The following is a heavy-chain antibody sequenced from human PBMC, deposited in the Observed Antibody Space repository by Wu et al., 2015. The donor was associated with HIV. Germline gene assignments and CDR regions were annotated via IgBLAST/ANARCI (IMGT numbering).Heavy chain of an antibody. D-gene: IGHD3-3*01. Sequence: QVQLVQSGAEVKKPGASVKVSCKASGYTFTGYYMHWVRQAPGQGLEWMGWINPNSGGTNYAQKFQGRVTMTRDTSISTAYMELSRLRSDDTAVYYCARDSQRTYYDFWSGYYPVYYYMTSGQRTNGHRLL. V-gene: IGHV1-2*02. CDR2: INPNSGGT. J-gene: IGHJ6*03. CDR1: GYTFTGYY. CDR3: ARDSQRTYYDFWSGYYPVYYYMTS.